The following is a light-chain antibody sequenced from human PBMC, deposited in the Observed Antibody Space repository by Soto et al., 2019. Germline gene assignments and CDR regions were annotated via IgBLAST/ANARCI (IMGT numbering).Light chain of an antibody. CDR3: SSCTSDRHVV. CDR1: SSDVGGYNY. Sequence: QSALTQPASVSGSPGQSITISCTGTSSDVGGYNYVSWYQQHPGTSPTLIIYQVSNRPSGVSDRFSASKSGNTASLTISWLQAEDEADYYCSSCTSDRHVVFGGGTKVSVL. J-gene: IGLJ2*01. V-gene: IGLV2-14*01. CDR2: QVS.